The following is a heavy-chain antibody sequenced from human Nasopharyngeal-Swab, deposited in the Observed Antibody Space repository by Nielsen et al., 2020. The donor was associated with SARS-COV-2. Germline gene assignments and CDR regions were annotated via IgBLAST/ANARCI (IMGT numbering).Heavy chain of an antibody. CDR3: ARASYRGYYYMDV. Sequence: WIRQPPGKGLLWVSRINTDGSSTPYADSVKGRFTISRDNAKNTLYLQMNSRRAEDTAVYYCARASYRGYYYMDVWGKGTTVTVSS. D-gene: IGHD1-26*01. CDR2: INTDGSST. J-gene: IGHJ6*03. V-gene: IGHV3-74*01.